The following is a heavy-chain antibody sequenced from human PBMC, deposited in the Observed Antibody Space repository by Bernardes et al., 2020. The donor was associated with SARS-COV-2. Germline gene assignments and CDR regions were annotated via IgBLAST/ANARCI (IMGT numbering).Heavy chain of an antibody. CDR1: GGSISRGGYC. V-gene: IGHV4-31*03. J-gene: IGHJ5*02. CDR2: TYYTGST. Sequence: SETLSLTCTVSGGSISRGGYCWSWIRQHPGKGLEWIGCTYYTGSTYYNPSLKSRVSISADTSKNQFSLKLTSVTAADTAVYHCARMRVVVGVGGWFDPWGQGTLVTVSS. CDR3: ARMRVVVGVGGWFDP. D-gene: IGHD2-15*01.